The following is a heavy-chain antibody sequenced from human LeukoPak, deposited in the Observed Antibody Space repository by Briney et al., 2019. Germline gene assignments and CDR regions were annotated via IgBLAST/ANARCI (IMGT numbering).Heavy chain of an antibody. Sequence: GGSLRLSCAASGFTFSNHWMSWVRQAPGKGLEWVTNINPDGSEQHYMDSVEGRFTISRDNAKNSLFLQMNSLRAEDTAVYYCARVGYDYVWGSYGPIDYWGQGTLVTVSS. CDR1: GFTFSNHW. J-gene: IGHJ4*02. CDR3: ARVGYDYVWGSYGPIDY. D-gene: IGHD3-16*01. V-gene: IGHV3-7*03. CDR2: INPDGSEQ.